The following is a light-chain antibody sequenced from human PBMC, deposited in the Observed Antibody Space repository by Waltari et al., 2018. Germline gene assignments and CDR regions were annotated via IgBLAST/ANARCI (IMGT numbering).Light chain of an antibody. Sequence: EIVLTQSPGTLSLSFGERATLSCRASQSVSRALTWDQQKPGQAPGHLIYGASTRAPGIPDRFSGSGSGTDFSLTISRLEPDDFAVYYCQHYVRLPVTFGQGTTVEI. CDR2: GAS. J-gene: IGKJ1*01. CDR3: QHYVRLPVT. CDR1: QSVSRA. V-gene: IGKV3-20*01.